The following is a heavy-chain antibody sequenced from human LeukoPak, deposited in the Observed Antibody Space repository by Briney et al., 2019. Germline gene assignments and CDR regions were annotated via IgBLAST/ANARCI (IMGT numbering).Heavy chain of an antibody. Sequence: GRSLRLSCAASGFTFSSYVMHWVRQAPGKGLEWVAVIWYDGSNKYYADSVKGRFTISRDNSKNTLYLQMNSLRAEDTAVYYCASELGYCSSTSCYREGDYWGQGTLVTVSS. CDR2: IWYDGSNK. CDR1: GFTFSSYV. V-gene: IGHV3-33*01. J-gene: IGHJ4*02. CDR3: ASELGYCSSTSCYREGDY. D-gene: IGHD2-2*01.